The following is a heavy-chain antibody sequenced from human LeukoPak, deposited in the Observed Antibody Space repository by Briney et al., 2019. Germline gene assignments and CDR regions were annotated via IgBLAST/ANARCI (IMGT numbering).Heavy chain of an antibody. J-gene: IGHJ3*02. CDR1: GFTVSSNY. Sequence: GGSLRLSCAASGFTVSSNYMSWVRQAPGKGLEWVSVIYSGGSTYYADSVKGRFTISRDNSKNTLYLQMNSLRAEDTAVYYCARSNGGYAFDIWGQGTMVTVSS. CDR2: IYSGGST. CDR3: ARSNGGYAFDI. V-gene: IGHV3-66*01. D-gene: IGHD7-27*01.